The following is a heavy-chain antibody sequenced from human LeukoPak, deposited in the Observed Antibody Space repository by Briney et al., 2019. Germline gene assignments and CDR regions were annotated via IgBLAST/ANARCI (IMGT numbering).Heavy chain of an antibody. Sequence: SATLSLTCTVSGGSVSSSSFYWGCIRQPPGKGLEWIGSIYYSGSTYYNPSLKSRVTISVDTFKNQFSLRLSSVTAADTALHYCARLHYYSGSGPPWYFDYWGQGTLVTVSS. CDR3: ARLHYYSGSGPPWYFDY. V-gene: IGHV4-39*01. J-gene: IGHJ4*02. D-gene: IGHD3-10*01. CDR2: IYYSGST. CDR1: GGSVSSSSFY.